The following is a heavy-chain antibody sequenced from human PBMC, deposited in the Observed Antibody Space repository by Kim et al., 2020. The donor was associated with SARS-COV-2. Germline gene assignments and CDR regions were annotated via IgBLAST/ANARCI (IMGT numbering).Heavy chain of an antibody. CDR2: INRDGSGQ. CDR3: TTKNY. V-gene: IGHV3-7*01. CDR1: GFTFSSSW. Sequence: GVSLRLSCSASGFTFSSSWMTWVRQAPGKGLEWVGNINRDGSGQNYVGSLRGRFTISRDNTRNSLYLQMESLRAEDTAVYYCTTKNYWGQGTLVTVSS. J-gene: IGHJ4*02.